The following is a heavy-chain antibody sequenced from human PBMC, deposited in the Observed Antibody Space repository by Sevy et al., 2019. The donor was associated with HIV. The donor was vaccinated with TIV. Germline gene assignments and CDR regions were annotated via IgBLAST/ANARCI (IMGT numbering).Heavy chain of an antibody. V-gene: IGHV3-23*01. J-gene: IGHJ3*02. D-gene: IGHD3-22*01. CDR3: AKDVYDSSGYYPMGAFDI. CDR2: ISGSGGGT. CDR1: GFTFVTYA. Sequence: GGSLRLSCAASGFTFVTYAMNWVRQAPGKGLEWVSGISGSGGGTYYADSVNGRFTISRDNSKNTPYLQMNSLRAEDTAVYYCAKDVYDSSGYYPMGAFDIWGQGTRVTVS.